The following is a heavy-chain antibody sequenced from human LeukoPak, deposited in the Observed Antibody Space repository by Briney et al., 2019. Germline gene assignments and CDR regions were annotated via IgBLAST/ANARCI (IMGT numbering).Heavy chain of an antibody. CDR1: GYTFTSYG. J-gene: IGHJ3*02. Sequence: ASVKVSCKASGYTFTSYGISWVRQAPGQGLEWMGWISAYNGNTNYAQKFQGRVTITRNTSISTAYMELSSLRSEDTAVYYCARVKSYYYDTSDKDAFDIWGQGTMVTVSS. D-gene: IGHD3-22*01. CDR2: ISAYNGNT. V-gene: IGHV1-18*01. CDR3: ARVKSYYYDTSDKDAFDI.